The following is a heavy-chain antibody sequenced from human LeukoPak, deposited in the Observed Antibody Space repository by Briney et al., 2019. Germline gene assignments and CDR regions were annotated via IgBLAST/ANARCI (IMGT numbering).Heavy chain of an antibody. CDR3: AREVWSGSNFGARSWSDP. D-gene: IGHD3-3*01. J-gene: IGHJ5*02. CDR2: IIPIFGTA. Sequence: SVKVSCKASGGTFSSYAISWVRQAPGQGLEWMGGIIPIFGTANYAQKFQGRVTITTDESTSTAYMELSSLRSEDTAVYYCAREVWSGSNFGARSWSDPWGQGTLVTVSS. CDR1: GGTFSSYA. V-gene: IGHV1-69*05.